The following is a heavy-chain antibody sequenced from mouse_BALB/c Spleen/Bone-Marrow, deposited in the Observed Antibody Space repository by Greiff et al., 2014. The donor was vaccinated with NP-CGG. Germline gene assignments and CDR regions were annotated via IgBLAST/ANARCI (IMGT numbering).Heavy chain of an antibody. CDR1: GYAFTNYN. V-gene: IGHV1S135*01. CDR3: ARSFAMDY. CDR2: FDPYNGGT. J-gene: IGHJ4*01. Sequence: VQLKQSGPELVKPGASVKVSCKASGYAFTNYNMYWVKQSHGKSLEWIGYFDPYNGGTSYNQKFKGKATLTVDKSSSTAYMHLNSLTSEDSAVYYCARSFAMDYWGQGTSATVSS.